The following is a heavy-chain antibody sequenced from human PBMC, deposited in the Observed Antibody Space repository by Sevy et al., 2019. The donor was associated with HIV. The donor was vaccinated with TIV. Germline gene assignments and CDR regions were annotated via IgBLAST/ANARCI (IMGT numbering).Heavy chain of an antibody. CDR1: GYMFTGYY. Sequence: ASVKVSCKASGYMFTGYYIHWVRQAPGRGLEWMGWIIPSSGDTNYGQRFLGRVTMTRGTSINIAYMELNSLTSDDTAVYYCTRSVYGSGTYLNDYWGQGTLVTVSS. CDR2: IIPSSGDT. J-gene: IGHJ4*02. CDR3: TRSVYGSGTYLNDY. V-gene: IGHV1-2*02. D-gene: IGHD3-10*01.